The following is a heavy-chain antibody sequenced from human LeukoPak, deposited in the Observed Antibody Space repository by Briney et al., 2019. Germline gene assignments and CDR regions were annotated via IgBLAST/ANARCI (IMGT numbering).Heavy chain of an antibody. CDR1: GFTLSNYW. Sequence: GGSLRLSCVASGFTLSNYWMHWVRQDPGQGLLWVSRVNNDGRGTTYADSVKGRFTISRDNAKNTLFLQMHSLRVEDTAVYYCARPSVGGNPFDYWGQGTLVTVSS. V-gene: IGHV3-74*01. D-gene: IGHD1-26*01. J-gene: IGHJ4*02. CDR2: VNNDGRGT. CDR3: ARPSVGGNPFDY.